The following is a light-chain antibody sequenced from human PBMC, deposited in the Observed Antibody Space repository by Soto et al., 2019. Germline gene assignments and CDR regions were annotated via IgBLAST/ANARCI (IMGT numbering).Light chain of an antibody. CDR2: RAS. V-gene: IGKV3-15*01. Sequence: EIVMTQSPATVSVSHGERVTLSCRASQNIDINLVWYQQKPGQAPRLLIFRASTRATGIPARFSGSGSGTEFTLTISSLQSEDFAIYYCQQYHHWPPITFGQGTRLEIK. CDR1: QNIDIN. CDR3: QQYHHWPPIT. J-gene: IGKJ5*01.